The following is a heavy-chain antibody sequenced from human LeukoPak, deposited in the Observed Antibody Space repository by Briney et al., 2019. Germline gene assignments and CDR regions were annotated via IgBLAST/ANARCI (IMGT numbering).Heavy chain of an antibody. J-gene: IGHJ4*02. CDR1: GYTFTGYY. CDR2: INPNSGGT. D-gene: IGHD3-22*01. CDR3: ARGFRGYYDSSGYTDY. Sequence: ASVKVSCKASGYTFTGYYMHWVRQAPGQGLEWMGWINPNSGGTNYAQKFQGRVTMTRDTSISTAYMELSRLRSDDTAVYYCARGFRGYYDSSGYTDYWGQGTLVTVSS. V-gene: IGHV1-2*02.